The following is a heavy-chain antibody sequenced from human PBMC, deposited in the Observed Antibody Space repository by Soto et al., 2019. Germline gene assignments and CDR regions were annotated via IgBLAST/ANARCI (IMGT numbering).Heavy chain of an antibody. CDR1: GFTFSSYA. CDR2: IDGSGVSP. CDR3: AKDAPGSGWLSDY. D-gene: IGHD1-26*01. J-gene: IGHJ4*02. V-gene: IGHV3-23*01. Sequence: EVPLLESGGGLVQPGGSLRLSCAASGFTFSSYAMRWVRQAPGKGLEWVATIDGSGVSPTYADSVRGRFTVSRDNSKNTLYLQMYRLRVEDTAVYYCAKDAPGSGWLSDYWGQGTLVTVSS.